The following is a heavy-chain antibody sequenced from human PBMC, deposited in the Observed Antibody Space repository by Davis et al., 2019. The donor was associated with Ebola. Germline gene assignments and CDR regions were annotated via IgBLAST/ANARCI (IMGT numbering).Heavy chain of an antibody. V-gene: IGHV3-23*01. D-gene: IGHD5-12*01. CDR3: ARDLVGYSGYDADC. CDR2: ISGSGGST. Sequence: PGGSLRLSCAASGFTFSSYAMSWVRQAPGKGLEWVSAISGSGGSTYYADSVKGRFTISRDNSKNTLYLQMSSLRAEDTAVYYCARDLVGYSGYDADCWGQGTLVTVSA. CDR1: GFTFSSYA. J-gene: IGHJ4*02.